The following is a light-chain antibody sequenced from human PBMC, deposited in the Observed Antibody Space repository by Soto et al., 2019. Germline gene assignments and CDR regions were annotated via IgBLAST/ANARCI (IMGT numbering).Light chain of an antibody. CDR2: EVT. V-gene: IGLV2-8*01. Sequence: QSALTQPASVSGSPGQSITISCSGTSNDVGGYDYVSWYQQHPGKAPKLMIYEVTKRPSGVPDRFSASKSGNTASLTVSGLQAEDEADYYCSSHGGSNNFYIFGTGTKLTVL. CDR1: SNDVGGYDY. CDR3: SSHGGSNNFYI. J-gene: IGLJ1*01.